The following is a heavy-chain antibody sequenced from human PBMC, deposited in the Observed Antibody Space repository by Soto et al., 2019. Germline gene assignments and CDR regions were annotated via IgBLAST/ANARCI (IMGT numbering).Heavy chain of an antibody. J-gene: IGHJ4*02. Sequence: QLHLQESGPGLVKSSETLSLTCTVSDVSISSENYYWGWIRQPPGKGLAWIGSIHHSGSTYYGPSLKSRVTISVDTSKNHFALKLTSVTAADTAMYYCVSSSDWSLLDYRGQGTLVTVSS. CDR3: VSSSDWSLLDY. CDR2: IHHSGST. CDR1: DVSISSENYY. D-gene: IGHD6-19*01. V-gene: IGHV4-39*02.